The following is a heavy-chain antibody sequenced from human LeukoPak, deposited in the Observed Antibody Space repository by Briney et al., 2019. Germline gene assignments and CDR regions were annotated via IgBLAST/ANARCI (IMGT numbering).Heavy chain of an antibody. J-gene: IGHJ4*02. CDR1: GFTFSSFW. Sequence: GGSLRLSCAVSGFTFSSFWMTWVRQAPGQGLEWVANIKQDGSEKYYVDSVKGRFTISRDNAKNSLYLQMDSLRAEDTAVYYCARHLGGSYYSPFDYWGRGTLVTVSS. D-gene: IGHD2-15*01. CDR2: IKQDGSEK. V-gene: IGHV3-7*02. CDR3: ARHLGGSYYSPFDY.